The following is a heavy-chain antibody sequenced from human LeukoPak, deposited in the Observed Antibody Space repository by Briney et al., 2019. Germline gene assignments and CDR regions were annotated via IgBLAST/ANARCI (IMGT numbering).Heavy chain of an antibody. V-gene: IGHV4-59*01. D-gene: IGHD3-22*01. CDR1: GGSISSYY. Sequence: SETLSLTCTVSGGSISSYYWSWIRQPPGKGLEWIGYIYYSGSTNYNPSLKSRVTIPVDTSKNQFSLKLSSVTAADTAVYYCARDRPAYYYDSSGYKGSAFDIWGQGTMVTVSS. J-gene: IGHJ3*02. CDR3: ARDRPAYYYDSSGYKGSAFDI. CDR2: IYYSGST.